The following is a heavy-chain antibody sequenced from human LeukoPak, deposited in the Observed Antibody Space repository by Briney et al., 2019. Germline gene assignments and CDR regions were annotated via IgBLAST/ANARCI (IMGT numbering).Heavy chain of an antibody. J-gene: IGHJ4*02. CDR2: IWSTGTTG. Sequence: GGSLRLSCVASGYTFSDHGMHWVRQAPGKGLEWVTMIWSTGTTGFYADSVKGRFTISRDNSKNTLYLQMDNLRVEDTGVYYCARGVYIAAAQYGYWGQGTLVSVSS. CDR3: ARGVYIAAAQYGY. D-gene: IGHD6-13*01. CDR1: GYTFSDHG. V-gene: IGHV3-33*01.